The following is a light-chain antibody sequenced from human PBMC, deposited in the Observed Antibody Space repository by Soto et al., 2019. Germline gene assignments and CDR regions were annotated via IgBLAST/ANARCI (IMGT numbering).Light chain of an antibody. J-gene: IGLJ2*01. Sequence: QSVLTQPPSVSGAPGQRVAISCAGTSSNIGAGYDVHWYQHLPGTAPKLLIFGNITRRLGVPDRFSGSKSGSSASLAITGLLAEEEGAYYCQSYDTGVSASIFGGGTKLTVL. CDR2: GNI. CDR1: SSNIGAGYD. CDR3: QSYDTGVSASI. V-gene: IGLV1-40*01.